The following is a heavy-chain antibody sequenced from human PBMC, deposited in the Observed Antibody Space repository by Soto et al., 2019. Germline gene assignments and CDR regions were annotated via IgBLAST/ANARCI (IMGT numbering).Heavy chain of an antibody. V-gene: IGHV4-59*01. CDR1: GGSISSYY. D-gene: IGHD3-22*01. CDR2: IYYSGST. CDR3: ASFPYYDSSGSHDAFDI. J-gene: IGHJ3*02. Sequence: ASETLSLTCTVAGGSISSYYWSWIRQPPGKGLEWIGYIYYSGSTNYNPSLKSRVTISVDTSKNQFSLKLSSVTAADTAVYYCASFPYYDSSGSHDAFDIWGQETMVTVSS.